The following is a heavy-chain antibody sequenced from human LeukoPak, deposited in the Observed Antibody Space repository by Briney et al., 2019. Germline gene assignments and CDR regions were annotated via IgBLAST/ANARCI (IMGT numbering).Heavy chain of an antibody. V-gene: IGHV5-51*01. Sequence: GESLKISCKGSGYTFTNYWIAWVRQMPGKGLEWMGIIYPGDSDTRYSPFFQGQVTLSADKSISTAFLQWSSLEASDTAMYYCARTYRSSDPFDYWGQGTLVTVSS. CDR2: IYPGDSDT. CDR1: GYTFTNYW. CDR3: ARTYRSSDPFDY. J-gene: IGHJ4*02. D-gene: IGHD6-6*01.